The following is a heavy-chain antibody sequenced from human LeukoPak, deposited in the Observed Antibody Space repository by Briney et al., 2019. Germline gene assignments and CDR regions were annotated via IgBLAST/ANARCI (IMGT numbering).Heavy chain of an antibody. CDR3: ARRLRSFVLSNWFDP. D-gene: IGHD3-16*01. CDR2: INHSGST. Sequence: SETLSLTCAVYGGSFSGYYWSWIRQPPGKGLEWIGEINHSGSTNYNPSLKSRVTISVDTSKNQFSLKLSSVTAADTAVYYCARRLRSFVLSNWFDPWGQGTLVTVSS. V-gene: IGHV4-34*01. J-gene: IGHJ5*02. CDR1: GGSFSGYY.